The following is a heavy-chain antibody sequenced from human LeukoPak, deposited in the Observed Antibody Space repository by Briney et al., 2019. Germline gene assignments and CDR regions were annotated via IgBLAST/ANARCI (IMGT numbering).Heavy chain of an antibody. CDR2: ISSSGSTI. Sequence: GGSLRLSCAASGFTFSSYEMNWVRQAPGKGLEWVSYISSSGSTIYYADSVKGRFTISRDNAKNLLYLQMNSLRAEDSAVYYCARAGGRRFSVFDYWGQGTLVTVSS. CDR3: ARAGGRRFSVFDY. CDR1: GFTFSSYE. J-gene: IGHJ4*02. D-gene: IGHD1-14*01. V-gene: IGHV3-48*03.